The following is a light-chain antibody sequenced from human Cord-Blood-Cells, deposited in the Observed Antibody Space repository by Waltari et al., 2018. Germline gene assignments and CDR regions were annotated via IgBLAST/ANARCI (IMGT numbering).Light chain of an antibody. Sequence: SSRARQYRSSSYLGWYQQKPGHATWLLIYGASSWATGIPDSFSGSGSGTDFTLTISILGPEDFAVYYCQQYGSAPYTVGQGTKLEIK. CDR2: GAS. CDR1: QYRSSSY. J-gene: IGKJ2*01. CDR3: QQYGSAPYT. V-gene: IGKV3-20*01.